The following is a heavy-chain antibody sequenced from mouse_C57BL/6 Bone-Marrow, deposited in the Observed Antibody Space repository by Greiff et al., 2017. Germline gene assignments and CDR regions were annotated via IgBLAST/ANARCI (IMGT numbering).Heavy chain of an antibody. CDR3: ARQGSNDAMDY. Sequence: DVMLVESGGGLVQPGGSLKLSCAASGFTFSDYYMYWVRQTPEKRLEWVAYISNGGGSTYYPDTVKGRFTISRDNAKNTLYLQMSRLKSEDTAMYYCARQGSNDAMDYWGQGTSVTVSS. V-gene: IGHV5-12*01. D-gene: IGHD2-5*01. J-gene: IGHJ4*01. CDR1: GFTFSDYY. CDR2: ISNGGGST.